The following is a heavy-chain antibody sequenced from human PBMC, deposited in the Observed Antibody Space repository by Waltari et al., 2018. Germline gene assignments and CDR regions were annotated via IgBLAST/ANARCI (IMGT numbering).Heavy chain of an antibody. CDR1: GYTFTSYD. D-gene: IGHD6-13*01. Sequence: QVQLVQSGAEVKKPGASVKVSCKASGYTFTSYDINWVRQATGQGLEWMGWMNPNSGNTGYAQKFQGRVTITTDESTSTAYMELSSLRSEDTAVYYCARDDSSSWYDLNFDYWGQGTLVTVSS. J-gene: IGHJ4*02. V-gene: IGHV1-8*03. CDR2: MNPNSGNT. CDR3: ARDDSSSWYDLNFDY.